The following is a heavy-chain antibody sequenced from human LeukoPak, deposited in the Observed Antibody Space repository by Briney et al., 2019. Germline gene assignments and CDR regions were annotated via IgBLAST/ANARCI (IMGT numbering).Heavy chain of an antibody. Sequence: GASVKVSCKASGYTFTGYYMHWVRQAPGQGLEWMGWINPNSGGTNYAQKFQGRVTMTRDTSISTAYMELSRLRSDDTAVYYCARVRITMVRGVIRKYYYYMDVWGKGTTVTISS. CDR3: ARVRITMVRGVIRKYYYYMDV. V-gene: IGHV1-2*02. CDR1: GYTFTGYY. CDR2: INPNSGGT. J-gene: IGHJ6*03. D-gene: IGHD3-10*01.